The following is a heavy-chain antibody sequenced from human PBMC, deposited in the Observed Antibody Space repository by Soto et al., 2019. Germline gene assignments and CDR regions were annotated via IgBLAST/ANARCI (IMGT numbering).Heavy chain of an antibody. Sequence: GASVKVSCKASGYTFSSYAISWVRQAPGQGLEWMGGIIPIFGTANYAQKFQGRVTITADESTSTAYMELSSLRSEDTAVYYCARGEDGYLDWFDPWGQGTLVTVSS. J-gene: IGHJ5*02. V-gene: IGHV1-69*13. D-gene: IGHD3-22*01. CDR3: ARGEDGYLDWFDP. CDR1: GYTFSSYA. CDR2: IIPIFGTA.